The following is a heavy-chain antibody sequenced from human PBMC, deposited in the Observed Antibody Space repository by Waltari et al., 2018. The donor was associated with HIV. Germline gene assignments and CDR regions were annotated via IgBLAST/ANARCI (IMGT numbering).Heavy chain of an antibody. V-gene: IGHV1-69*02. CDR3: ARRSSSWSAFDY. Sequence: QVQLVQSGAEVKKPGSSVKVSCKASGGTFSSYTISWVRQAPGQGLEWMGRIIPILGIANYAQKFQGRVTITADKSTSTAYMELSSLRSEDTAVYYCARRSSSWSAFDYWGQGTLVTVSS. CDR2: IIPILGIA. J-gene: IGHJ4*02. CDR1: GGTFSSYT. D-gene: IGHD6-13*01.